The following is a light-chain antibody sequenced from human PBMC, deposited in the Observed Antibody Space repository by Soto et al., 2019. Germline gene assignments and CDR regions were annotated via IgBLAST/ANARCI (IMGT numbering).Light chain of an antibody. V-gene: IGKV3-15*01. CDR3: QQYNDWPPT. CDR1: QSVRSN. J-gene: IGKJ1*01. Sequence: EIMMTQSPATLSASPGERATLSCRASQSVRSNLAWYQQKPGQAPRLLIYGASTGATGIPARFSGSGSGTEFTLSIGSLQSEDFTVYYCQQYNDWPPTFGQGTKVDIK. CDR2: GAS.